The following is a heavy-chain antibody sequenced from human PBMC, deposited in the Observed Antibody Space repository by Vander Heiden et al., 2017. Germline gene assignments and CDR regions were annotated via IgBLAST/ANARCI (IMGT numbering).Heavy chain of an antibody. CDR1: GFTFRNYG. CDR3: AKEGTEYTSTNFDY. V-gene: IGHV3-30*18. D-gene: IGHD2-2*01. J-gene: IGHJ4*02. Sequence: VQLVESGGGVVQPGRSLRLSCAASGFTFRNYGMQWVRQAPGKGLEWVAVISYGGSLQYYADSVRGRFTISRDNSKNTLYLQMNSLRTEDTAVDYCAKEGTEYTSTNFDYWGQGTLVTVSS. CDR2: ISYGGSLQ.